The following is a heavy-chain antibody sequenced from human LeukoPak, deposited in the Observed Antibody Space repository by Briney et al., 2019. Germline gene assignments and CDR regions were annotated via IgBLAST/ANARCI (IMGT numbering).Heavy chain of an antibody. CDR3: ARDGLDNALDI. V-gene: IGHV4-59*01. CDR2: IYYSGST. D-gene: IGHD3-9*01. CDR1: GGSISSYY. J-gene: IGHJ3*02. Sequence: PSETLSLTCTVSGGSISSYYWSWIRQPPGKGLEWIGYIYYSGSTNYNPSLKSRVTISVDTSKNQFSLKLSSVTAADTAVYYCARDGLDNALDIWGQGTMVTVSS.